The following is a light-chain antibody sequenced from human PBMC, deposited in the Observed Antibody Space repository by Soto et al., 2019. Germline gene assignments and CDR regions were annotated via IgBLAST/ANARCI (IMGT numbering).Light chain of an antibody. CDR3: SSYTSSSTLEV. Sequence: QSVLTPPATVSGSPGQSITISCTGTSSDVGGYNYVSWYQQHPGKAPKLMIYEVSNRPSGVSNRFSGSKSGNTASLTISGLQAEDEADYYCSSYTSSSTLEVFGTGTKVTV. V-gene: IGLV2-14*01. CDR1: SSDVGGYNY. CDR2: EVS. J-gene: IGLJ1*01.